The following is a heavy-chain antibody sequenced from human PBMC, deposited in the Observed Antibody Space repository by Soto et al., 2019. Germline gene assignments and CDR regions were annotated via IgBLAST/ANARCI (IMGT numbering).Heavy chain of an antibody. D-gene: IGHD2-2*01. CDR3: ARCSLVVVPAPGFDP. CDR1: GGSISSGGYY. J-gene: IGHJ5*02. CDR2: IYYSGAT. Sequence: SETLSLTCTVSGGSISSGGYYWSWIRQHPGKGLEWIGYIYYSGATYYNPSLKSRVTISVDTSKNQFSLKLSSVSAADTALYYCARCSLVVVPAPGFDPWGRGTLVTVSS. V-gene: IGHV4-31*03.